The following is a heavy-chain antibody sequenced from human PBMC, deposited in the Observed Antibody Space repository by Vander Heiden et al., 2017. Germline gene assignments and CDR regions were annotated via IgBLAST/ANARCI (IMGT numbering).Heavy chain of an antibody. J-gene: IGHJ5*02. CDR2: IHYSGST. D-gene: IGHD3-3*01. CDR3: ARQEDSDFWSGYLGGFDP. V-gene: IGHV4-39*01. Sequence: LLQESGPGLVKPSETLSLTCTVSGGSISSSSYYWAWIRQPPGKGLEWIGSIHYSGSTYYNSSLRSRVIISVDTSKNQFSLKLSSVTAADTAVYYCARQEDSDFWSGYLGGFDPWGQGTLVTVSS. CDR1: GGSISSSSYY.